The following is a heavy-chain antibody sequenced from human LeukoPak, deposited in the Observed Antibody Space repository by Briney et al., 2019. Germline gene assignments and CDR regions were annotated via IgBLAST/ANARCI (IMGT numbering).Heavy chain of an antibody. CDR1: GFTFSSYG. D-gene: IGHD3-10*01. CDR2: IWYDGSNK. V-gene: IGHV3-33*01. CDR3: ARDAWPHIHYFGSGTYYTT. Sequence: GGSLRLSCAASGFTFSSYGMHWVRQAPGKGLEWVTLIWYDGSNKYYADSVKGRFTISRDNSKNTLYLQMNSLRAEDTAVYYCARDAWPHIHYFGSGTYYTTWGQGTLVTVSS. J-gene: IGHJ5*02.